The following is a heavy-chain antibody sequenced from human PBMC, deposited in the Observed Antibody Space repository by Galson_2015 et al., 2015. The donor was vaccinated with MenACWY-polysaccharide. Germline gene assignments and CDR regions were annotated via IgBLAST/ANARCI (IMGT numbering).Heavy chain of an antibody. CDR1: GFSLGTCY. CDR2: ISKSGGSI. V-gene: IGHV3-11*01. J-gene: IGHJ6*02. CDR3: ARGHYGFDF. Sequence: SLRLSCAASGFSLGTCYMSWIRQAPGKGLEWVSYISKSGGSIYYGDSVKGRFTISRDNAKNSVYLQLNSLEVEDTAIYYCARGHYGFDFWDQGTTVTVSS.